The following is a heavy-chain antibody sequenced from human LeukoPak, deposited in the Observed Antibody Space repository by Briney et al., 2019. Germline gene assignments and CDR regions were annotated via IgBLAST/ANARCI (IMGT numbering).Heavy chain of an antibody. CDR1: GYSISSGYY. Sequence: SETLSLTCTVSGYSISSGYYWGWIRQPPGKGLEWIGSNHYSGSTYYNPSLKSRVTISVDTSKNQFSLKLSSVTAEDTAVYYCARSSAFYGDYPRIWGQGTLVTVSS. J-gene: IGHJ4*02. CDR2: NHYSGST. V-gene: IGHV4-38-2*02. CDR3: ARSSAFYGDYPRI. D-gene: IGHD4-17*01.